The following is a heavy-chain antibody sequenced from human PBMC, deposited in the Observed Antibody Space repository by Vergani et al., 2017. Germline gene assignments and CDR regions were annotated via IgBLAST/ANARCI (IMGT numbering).Heavy chain of an antibody. CDR1: GGSISRYY. D-gene: IGHD2-2*03. J-gene: IGHJ4*02. V-gene: IGHV4-59*01. CDR3: ARVPGYCSSTSCPVDY. CDR2: IYYSGSP. Sequence: QVQLQESGPGLVKPSETLSLTCTVSGGSISRYYWSWIRQPPGKGLDWIGYIYYSGSPNYNPTLKSRVTILVDTSKNQFSLKLSSVPAADTDVYYCARVPGYCSSTSCPVDYWGQGTLVTVSS.